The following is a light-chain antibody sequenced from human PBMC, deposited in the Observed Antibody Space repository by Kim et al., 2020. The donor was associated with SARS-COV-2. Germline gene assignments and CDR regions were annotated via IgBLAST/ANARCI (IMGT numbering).Light chain of an antibody. CDR2: LNSDGSH. CDR3: QTWDTHIQV. CDR1: SGHTTYA. J-gene: IGLJ3*02. V-gene: IGLV4-69*01. Sequence: QPVLTQSPSASASLGASVKLTCTLSSGHTTYAIAWHQEQPERGPRYLMKLNSDGSHSKGDGIPDRFSGSSSGAERYLTISSLQSEDEADYYCQTWDTHIQVFGGGTQLTVL.